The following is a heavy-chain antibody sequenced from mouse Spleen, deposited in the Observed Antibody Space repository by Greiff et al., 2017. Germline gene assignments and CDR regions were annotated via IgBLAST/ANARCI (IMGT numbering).Heavy chain of an antibody. CDR3: ARMATMITTDAMDY. Sequence: VKLMESGPGLVAPSQSLSITCTVSGFSLTSYAISWVRQPPGKGLEWLGVIWTGGGTNYNSALKSRLSISKDNSKSQVFLKMNSLQTDDTARYYCARMATMITTDAMDYWGQGTSVTVSS. CDR2: IWTGGGT. CDR1: GFSLTSYA. D-gene: IGHD2-4*01. V-gene: IGHV2-9-1*01. J-gene: IGHJ4*01.